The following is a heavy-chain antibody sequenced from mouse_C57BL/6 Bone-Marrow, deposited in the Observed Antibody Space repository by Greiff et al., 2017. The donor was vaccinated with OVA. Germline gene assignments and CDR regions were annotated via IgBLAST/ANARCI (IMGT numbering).Heavy chain of an antibody. J-gene: IGHJ3*01. Sequence: QVHVKQPGAELVRPGTSVKLSCKASGYTFTSYWMHWVKQRPGQGLEWIGVIDPSDSYTNYNQNFKGKATLTVDTSSSTAYMQLSSLTSEDSAVYYCARKGIYYDYDWFAYWGQGTLVTVSA. CDR1: GYTFTSYW. CDR3: ARKGIYYDYDWFAY. CDR2: IDPSDSYT. D-gene: IGHD2-4*01. V-gene: IGHV1-59*01.